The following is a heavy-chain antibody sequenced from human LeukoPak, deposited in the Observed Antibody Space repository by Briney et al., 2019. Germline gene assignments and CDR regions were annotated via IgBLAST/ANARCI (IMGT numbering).Heavy chain of an antibody. CDR3: ASDCSGGSCTTH. D-gene: IGHD2-15*01. Sequence: PGRSLRLSCAASGFTFSSYWMHWVRQAPGKGLVWVSRINSDGSSTSYADSVKGRFTISRDNAKNTLYLQMNSLRAEDTAVYYCASDCSGGSCTTHWGQGTLVTVSS. CDR2: INSDGSST. J-gene: IGHJ4*02. CDR1: GFTFSSYW. V-gene: IGHV3-74*01.